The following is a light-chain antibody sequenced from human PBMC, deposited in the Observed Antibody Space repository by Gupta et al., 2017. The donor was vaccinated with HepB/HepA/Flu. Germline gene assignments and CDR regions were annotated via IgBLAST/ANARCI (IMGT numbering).Light chain of an antibody. J-gene: IGLJ2*01. CDR1: KSGTKT. CDR3: QVWDTSVDHVV. Sequence: SSVLTPPPSVSVAPGRTARITGGGIKSGTKTVHWYQQMAGQAPGLVVYDEEDRPSGIPERFSGSNSGNTATLTISGVEAGDEADYYCQVWDTSVDHVVFGGGTKLTVL. CDR2: DEE. V-gene: IGLV3-21*03.